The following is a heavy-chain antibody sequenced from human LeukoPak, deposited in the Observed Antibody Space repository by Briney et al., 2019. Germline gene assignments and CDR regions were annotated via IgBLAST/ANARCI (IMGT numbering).Heavy chain of an antibody. V-gene: IGHV3-30*02. Sequence: GGSLRLSCDASGFPFGTYGMHWVCQAPGRGLEWVAFIRSDGSSTYYADSVKGRFTISRDNSKNTLYLQINSLRAEDTAVYYCAKDSRNTITFGGVIPDWGQGTLVTVSS. D-gene: IGHD3-16*02. J-gene: IGHJ4*02. CDR1: GFPFGTYG. CDR3: AKDSRNTITFGGVIPD. CDR2: IRSDGSST.